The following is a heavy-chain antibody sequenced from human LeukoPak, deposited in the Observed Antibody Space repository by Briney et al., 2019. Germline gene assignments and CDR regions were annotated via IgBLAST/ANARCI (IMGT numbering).Heavy chain of an antibody. V-gene: IGHV3-74*01. CDR2: INSDGSST. CDR1: GFTFSSYW. J-gene: IGHJ4*02. CDR3: ARVPFWARDSNYFDY. Sequence: PGGSLRLSCAASGFTFSSYWMHWVRHAPGKGLVWVSRINSDGSSTSYADSVKGRFTISRDNAKNTLYLQMNSLRAEDTAVYYCARVPFWARDSNYFDYWGQGTLVTVSS. D-gene: IGHD3-3*01.